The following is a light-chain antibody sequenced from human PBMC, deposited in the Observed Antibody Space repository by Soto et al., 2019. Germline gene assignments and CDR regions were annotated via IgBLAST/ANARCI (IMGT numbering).Light chain of an antibody. Sequence: DIQMTQSPSSLSASVGDRVTITCRASQAIHSYLNWYQQKPVKAPNLLIFATSTLQSGVPSRFSGSGSGTAFTLTISSLQPEDFATYYCQQRETFGPGTKVDIK. CDR2: ATS. J-gene: IGKJ3*01. V-gene: IGKV1-39*01. CDR3: QQRET. CDR1: QAIHSY.